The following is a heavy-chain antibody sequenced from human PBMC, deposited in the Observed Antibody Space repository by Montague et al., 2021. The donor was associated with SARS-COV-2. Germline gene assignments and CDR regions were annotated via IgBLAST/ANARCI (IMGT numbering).Heavy chain of an antibody. CDR1: GFTFSSYD. D-gene: IGHD3-10*01. CDR2: ISYDGNNK. J-gene: IGHJ3*02. V-gene: IGHV3-30-3*01. Sequence: SLRLSCAASGFTFSSYDMHWVRQAPGKGLEWVAVISYDGNNKYYADSVKGRFTISRDNSKNTLYLQMNSLRVEDTAVYYCTGELFDAFDIWGQGTMVTVSS. CDR3: TGELFDAFDI.